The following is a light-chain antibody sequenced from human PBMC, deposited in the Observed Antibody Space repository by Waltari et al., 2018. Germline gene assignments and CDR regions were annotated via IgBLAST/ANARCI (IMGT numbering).Light chain of an antibody. Sequence: SYVLTQPPSVSVAPGQTASITCGGNNIGSKSVQWYQQKPGQAPVLVVYDGSDRPSGIPERFSGSNSGNTATLTITRVGAGDEADYYCLVWDISSDHWVFGGGTKLTVL. CDR1: NIGSKS. CDR3: LVWDISSDHWV. CDR2: DGS. J-gene: IGLJ3*02. V-gene: IGLV3-21*02.